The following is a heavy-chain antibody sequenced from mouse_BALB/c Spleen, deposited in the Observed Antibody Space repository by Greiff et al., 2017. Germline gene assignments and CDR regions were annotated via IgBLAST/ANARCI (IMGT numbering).Heavy chain of an antibody. CDR2: IDPANGNT. CDR3: ARANFPWFAY. J-gene: IGHJ3*01. CDR1: GFNIKDTY. Sequence: VQLKQSGAELVRPGALVKLSCKASGFNIKDTYMHWVKQRPEQGLEWIGRIDPANGNTKYDPKFQGKATITADTSSNTAYLQLSSLTSEDTAVYYCARANFPWFAYWGQGTLVTVSA. V-gene: IGHV14-3*02. D-gene: IGHD4-1*01.